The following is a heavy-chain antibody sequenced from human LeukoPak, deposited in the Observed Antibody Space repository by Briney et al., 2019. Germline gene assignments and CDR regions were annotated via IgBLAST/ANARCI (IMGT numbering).Heavy chain of an antibody. D-gene: IGHD2-2*01. Sequence: ASVKVSCKASGGTFSGYAISWVRQAPGQGLEWMGGIIPIFGTANYAQKFQGRVTITTDESTSTAYMELSSLRSEDTAVYYCAREADRSSTSCYGDAFDIWGQGTMVTVSS. CDR1: GGTFSGYA. V-gene: IGHV1-69*05. CDR3: AREADRSSTSCYGDAFDI. J-gene: IGHJ3*02. CDR2: IIPIFGTA.